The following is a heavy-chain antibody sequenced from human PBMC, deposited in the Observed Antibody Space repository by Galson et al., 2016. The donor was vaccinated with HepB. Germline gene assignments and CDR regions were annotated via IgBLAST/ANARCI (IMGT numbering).Heavy chain of an antibody. J-gene: IGHJ4*02. CDR2: INSDGSST. V-gene: IGHV3-74*01. D-gene: IGHD3-10*01. CDR1: GFTFSTYW. Sequence: SLRLSCAASGFTFSTYWMHWVRQAPGKGLAWVSRINSDGSSTGFADSVKGRFTISRDNAKNTLYLQMNSLRAEDTAVYYCASSVRGSGSPPGGYWGQGTLVTVSS. CDR3: ASSVRGSGSPPGGY.